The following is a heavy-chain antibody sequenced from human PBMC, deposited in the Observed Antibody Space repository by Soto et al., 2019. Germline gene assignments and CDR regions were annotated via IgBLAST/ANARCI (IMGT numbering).Heavy chain of an antibody. V-gene: IGHV4-4*02. Sequence: PSETLSLTCAVSGGSISSSNWWSWVRQPPGKGLEWIGEIYHSGSTNYNPSLKSRVTISVDKSKNQFSLKLSSVTAADTAVYYCAREGYCSGGSCFNWFDPWGQGTLVTVS. CDR3: AREGYCSGGSCFNWFDP. D-gene: IGHD2-15*01. J-gene: IGHJ5*02. CDR1: GGSISSSNW. CDR2: IYHSGST.